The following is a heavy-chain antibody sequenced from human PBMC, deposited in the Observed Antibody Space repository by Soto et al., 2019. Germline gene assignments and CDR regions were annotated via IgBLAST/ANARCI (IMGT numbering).Heavy chain of an antibody. CDR2: INGEGSEE. V-gene: IGHV3-7*01. J-gene: IGHJ4*02. Sequence: EVQLVESGGVLVQPGGSLRVSCAASGFTFSTSWMNWVPGSRGKGLEWVANINGEGSEEYYVDSVRGRFTISRDNVKNSLFLQMNSLRAEDTAVYYCAAGFPPDYWGQGTLVTVSS. D-gene: IGHD3-10*01. CDR3: AAGFPPDY. CDR1: GFTFSTSW.